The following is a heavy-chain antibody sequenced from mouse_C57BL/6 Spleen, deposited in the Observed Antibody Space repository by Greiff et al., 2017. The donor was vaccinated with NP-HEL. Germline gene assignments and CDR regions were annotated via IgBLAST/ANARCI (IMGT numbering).Heavy chain of an antibody. V-gene: IGHV2-5*01. J-gene: IGHJ1*03. CDR3: AKNPYCYGSSSCWYFDV. Sequence: QVQLKESGPGLVQPSQSLSITCTVSGFSLTSYGVHWVRQSPGKGLEWLGVIWRGGSTDYNAAFMSSLSITKDNSKSQVSFKMHSLQADDSAIYYCAKNPYCYGSSSCWYFDVWGTGTTVTVAS. D-gene: IGHD1-1*01. CDR2: IWRGGST. CDR1: GFSLTSYG.